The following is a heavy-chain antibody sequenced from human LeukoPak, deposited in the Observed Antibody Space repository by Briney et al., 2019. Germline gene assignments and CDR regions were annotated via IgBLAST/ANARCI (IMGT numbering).Heavy chain of an antibody. J-gene: IGHJ4*02. V-gene: IGHV5-51*01. Sequence: GESLKISCKGSGYSFTNYWIGWVRQMPGKGLEWMGIIYPGDSDTRYSPSFQGRVTISADKSISTAYLQWSSLKASDTAMYYCARSASAYYNVFDYWGQGILVTVSS. CDR2: IYPGDSDT. D-gene: IGHD1-26*01. CDR3: ARSASAYYNVFDY. CDR1: GYSFTNYW.